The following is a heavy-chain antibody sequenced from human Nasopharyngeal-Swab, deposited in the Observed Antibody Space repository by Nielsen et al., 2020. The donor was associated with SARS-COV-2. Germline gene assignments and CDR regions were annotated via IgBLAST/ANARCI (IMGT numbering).Heavy chain of an antibody. D-gene: IGHD2-2*01. CDR2: INSDGSST. CDR1: GFTFSSYW. Sequence: GGSLRPSCAASGFTFSSYWMHWVRQAPGKGLVWVSRINSDGSSTSYADSVKGRFTISRDNAKNTLYLQTNSLRAEDTAVYYCARDKVVVVPAAIYYYGMDVWGQGTTVTVSS. CDR3: ARDKVVVVPAAIYYYGMDV. J-gene: IGHJ6*02. V-gene: IGHV3-74*01.